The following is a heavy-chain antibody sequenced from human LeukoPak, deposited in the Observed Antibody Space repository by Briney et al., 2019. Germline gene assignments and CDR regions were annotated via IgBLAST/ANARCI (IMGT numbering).Heavy chain of an antibody. CDR1: GFTFSNAW. Sequence: GGSLRLSCAASGFTFSNAWMSWVRQAPGKGLEWVGRIKSKTDGGTTDYAAPVKGRFTISRDDSKNTLYLQMNSLKTEDTAVYYCTILPRHYYDSGSYYTSYWGQGNLVIVSS. J-gene: IGHJ4*02. CDR3: TILPRHYYDSGSYYTSY. V-gene: IGHV3-15*01. D-gene: IGHD3-10*01. CDR2: IKSKTDGGTT.